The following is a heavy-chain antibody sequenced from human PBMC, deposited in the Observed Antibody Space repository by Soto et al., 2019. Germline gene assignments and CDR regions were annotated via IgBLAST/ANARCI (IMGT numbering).Heavy chain of an antibody. D-gene: IGHD3-16*01. CDR2: IKQDGSEK. Sequence: GGSLRLSCAASGFTFSSYWMSWVRQAPGKGLEWVASIKQDGSEKYYVDSVKGRFTISRDNAKNSLYLQMNSLRAEDTAVYYCARDLRRWLQFGGFCYWGQGTLVTVSS. J-gene: IGHJ4*02. V-gene: IGHV3-7*05. CDR1: GFTFSSYW. CDR3: ARDLRRWLQFGGFCY.